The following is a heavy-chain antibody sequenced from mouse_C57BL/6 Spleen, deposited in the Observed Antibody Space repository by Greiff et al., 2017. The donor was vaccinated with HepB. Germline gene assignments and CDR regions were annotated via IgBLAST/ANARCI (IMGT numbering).Heavy chain of an antibody. CDR1: GFTFSSYA. CDR2: ISDGGSYT. CDR3: AREGGYRYFDV. Sequence: DVKLVESGGGLVKPGGSLKLSCAASGFTFSSYAMSWVRQTPEKRLEWVATISDGGSYTYYPDNVKGRFTISRDNAKNNLYLQMSHLKSEDTAMYYCAREGGYRYFDVWGTGTTVTVSS. V-gene: IGHV5-4*01. D-gene: IGHD1-1*02. J-gene: IGHJ1*03.